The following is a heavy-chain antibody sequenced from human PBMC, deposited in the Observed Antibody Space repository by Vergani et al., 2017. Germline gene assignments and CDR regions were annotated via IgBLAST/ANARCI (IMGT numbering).Heavy chain of an antibody. J-gene: IGHJ3*02. CDR3: ASPLAGGGSSGTDDAFDI. V-gene: IGHV1-69*18. D-gene: IGHD6-25*01. CDR1: GGTFSSYA. Sequence: QVQLVQSGAEVKKPGSSVKVSCKASGGTFSSYAISWVRQAPGQGLEWMGRLIPIFGTANYAQKFQGRVTITADESTSTAYMELSSLRSEGTAVYYCASPLAGGGSSGTDDAFDIWGQGTMVTVSS. CDR2: LIPIFGTA.